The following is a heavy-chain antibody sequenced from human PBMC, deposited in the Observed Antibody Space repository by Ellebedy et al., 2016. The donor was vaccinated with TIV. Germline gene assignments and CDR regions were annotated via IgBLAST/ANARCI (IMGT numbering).Heavy chain of an antibody. D-gene: IGHD1-26*01. CDR1: GFSFSNYW. J-gene: IGHJ4*02. CDR2: IKQDGSEE. V-gene: IGHV3-7*04. Sequence: GESLKISXVASGFSFSNYWMSWVRQAPGKGLEWVANIKQDGSEEYFVDSVKGRFTISRDNAKNSLYLQMTSLRAEDTAVYYCARGSGSYFVHWGQGTLVTVSS. CDR3: ARGSGSYFVH.